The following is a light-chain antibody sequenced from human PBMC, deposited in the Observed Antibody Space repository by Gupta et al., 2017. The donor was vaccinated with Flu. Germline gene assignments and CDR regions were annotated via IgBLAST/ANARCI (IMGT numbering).Light chain of an antibody. J-gene: IGKJ5*01. Sequence: PATLSVSPGEGATLSCRASQKVGVDLAWYQQKPGQPPRPLIYDASCRATGVPARSTASGSGTDFTLTISSLQSEDFAVYFCQQGNNWPLTFGQGTRMDIK. CDR2: DAS. CDR1: QKVGVD. V-gene: IGKV3-15*01. CDR3: QQGNNWPLT.